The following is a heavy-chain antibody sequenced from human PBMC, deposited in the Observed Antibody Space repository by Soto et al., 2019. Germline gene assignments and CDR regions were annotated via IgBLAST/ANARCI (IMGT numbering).Heavy chain of an antibody. CDR3: TTADYDFWSGYYPSV. D-gene: IGHD3-3*01. CDR1: GFTFSNAW. CDR2: IKSKTDGGTT. J-gene: IGHJ6*02. V-gene: IGHV3-15*07. Sequence: PGGSLRLSCAASGFTFSNAWMNWVRQAPGKGLEWVGRIKSKTDGGTTDYAAPVKGRFTISRDDSKNTLYLQMNSLKTEDTAVYYCTTADYDFWSGYYPSVWGQGTTVTVSS.